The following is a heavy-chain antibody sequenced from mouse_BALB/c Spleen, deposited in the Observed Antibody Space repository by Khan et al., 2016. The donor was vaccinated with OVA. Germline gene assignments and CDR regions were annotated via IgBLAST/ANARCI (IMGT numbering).Heavy chain of an antibody. J-gene: IGHJ3*01. D-gene: IGHD2-13*01. Sequence: EVELVESGGGLVKPGGSLKLSCVASGFTFSDYYMYWVRQTPEKRLEWVATISDGGSYTYYPDSVQGRFTISRDDAKNNLYLQMSSLKSDDTAMXYGARGYYGDPFAYWGQGTLVTVSA. V-gene: IGHV5-4*02. CDR1: GFTFSDYY. CDR2: ISDGGSYT. CDR3: ARGYYGDPFAY.